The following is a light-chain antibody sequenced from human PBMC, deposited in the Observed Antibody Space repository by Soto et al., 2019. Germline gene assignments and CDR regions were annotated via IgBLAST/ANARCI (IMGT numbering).Light chain of an antibody. Sequence: TQMTQSPSSLSASVGDRVTITCPASQDITGFLNWYQHKRGRAPKLLISDASNLETGVPSRFSGSGSATFFTFTISSLQPEDVATYYCQQYNNLPFTFGPGTKVDI. J-gene: IGKJ3*01. V-gene: IGKV1-33*01. CDR1: QDITGF. CDR2: DAS. CDR3: QQYNNLPFT.